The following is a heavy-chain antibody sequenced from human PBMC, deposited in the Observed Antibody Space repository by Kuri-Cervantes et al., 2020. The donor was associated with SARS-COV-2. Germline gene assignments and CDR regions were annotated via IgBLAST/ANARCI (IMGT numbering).Heavy chain of an antibody. D-gene: IGHD6-13*01. CDR1: GGTFSSYA. V-gene: IGHV1-69*04. CDR3: AREIPSAAGDDH. Sequence: SVKVSCKASGGTFSSYAISWVRQAPGQGLEWMGRIIPILGIANYAQKFQGRVTITADKSTSTAYMELSSLRSEDTAVYYCAREIPSAAGDDHWGQGTLVTVSS. J-gene: IGHJ4*02. CDR2: IIPILGIA.